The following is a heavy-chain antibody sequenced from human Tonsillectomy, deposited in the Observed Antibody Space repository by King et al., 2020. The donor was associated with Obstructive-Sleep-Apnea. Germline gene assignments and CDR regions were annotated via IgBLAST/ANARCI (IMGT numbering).Heavy chain of an antibody. CDR2: INHSGST. CDR3: AGAPTVD. V-gene: IGHV4-34*01. CDR1: GGSFSGYY. Sequence: VQLQQWGAGLLKPSETLSLTCAVYGGSFSGYYWSWIRQSPGKGLEWIGEINHSGSTNYNPSLKGRVTISVDTSKNQFSLTLSSVPAADTAVYYCAGAPTVDWSQGTLVTVSS. J-gene: IGHJ4*02.